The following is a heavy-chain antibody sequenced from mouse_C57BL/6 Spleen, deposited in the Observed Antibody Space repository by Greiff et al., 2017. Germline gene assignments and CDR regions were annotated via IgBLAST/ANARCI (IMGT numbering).Heavy chain of an antibody. CDR3: ARRIYYYGSSTYWYFDV. Sequence: VQLQQPGAELVRPGSSVKLSCKASGYTFTSYWMDWVKQRPGQGLEWIGNIYPSDSETHYNQKFKDKATLTVDKSSSTAYMQLSSLTSEDSAVYYCARRIYYYGSSTYWYFDVWGTGTTVTVSS. J-gene: IGHJ1*03. D-gene: IGHD1-1*01. CDR2: IYPSDSET. CDR1: GYTFTSYW. V-gene: IGHV1-61*01.